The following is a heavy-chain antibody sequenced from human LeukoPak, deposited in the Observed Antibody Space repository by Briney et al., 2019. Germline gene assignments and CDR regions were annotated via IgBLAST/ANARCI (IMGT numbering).Heavy chain of an antibody. J-gene: IGHJ4*02. CDR2: IHYSGST. D-gene: IGHD6-13*01. CDR1: GGSISSRSYY. CDR3: QGGSSWYRIDY. Sequence: SETLSLTCTVSGGSISSRSYYWGWIRQPPGKGLEWIGSIHYSGSTYYNPSLKSRVTISVDTSKNQFSLNLSSVTASDTAMYYCQGGSSWYRIDYWGQGTLVTVSS. V-gene: IGHV4-39*07.